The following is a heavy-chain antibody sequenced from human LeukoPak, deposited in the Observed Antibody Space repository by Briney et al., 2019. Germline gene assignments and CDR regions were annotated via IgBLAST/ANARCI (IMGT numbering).Heavy chain of an antibody. CDR3: ARVYCSGGSCYIDY. Sequence: PGGSLRLSCAASGFTFSSYGMHWVRQAPGKGLEWVAVIWYDGSNKYYADSVKGRFTIPRDNSKNTLYLQMNSLRAEDTAVYYCARVYCSGGSCYIDYWGQGTLVTVSS. CDR2: IWYDGSNK. V-gene: IGHV3-33*01. J-gene: IGHJ4*02. D-gene: IGHD2-15*01. CDR1: GFTFSSYG.